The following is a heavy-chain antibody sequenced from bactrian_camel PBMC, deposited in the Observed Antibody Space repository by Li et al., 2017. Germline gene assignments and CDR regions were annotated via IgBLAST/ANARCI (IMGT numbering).Heavy chain of an antibody. Sequence: VQLVESGGGSVQTGGSLRLACEVSGATNCMAWFRQAPGKEREGVAAIYHGGGATAYADSVKGRFTISQDNAKKTVHLQMNSLKPEDTAMYYCVADARQYAGSWWDDMSCGLRRNEYYYWGQGTQVTVS. V-gene: IGHV3S40*01. CDR1: GATNC. D-gene: IGHD6*01. J-gene: IGHJ4*01. CDR2: IYHGGGAT. CDR3: VADARQYAGSWWDDMSCGLRRNEYYY.